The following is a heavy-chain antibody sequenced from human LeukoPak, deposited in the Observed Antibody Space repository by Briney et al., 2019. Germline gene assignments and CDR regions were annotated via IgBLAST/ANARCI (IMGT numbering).Heavy chain of an antibody. V-gene: IGHV1-18*01. Sequence: ASVKVSCKGSGYTFDRYGVTWVRQAPGQGLEWMGWISTYNGNTTYAQKIQGRVTMTTDTSTNTVYMDLRSLRSDDTAVYYCARDERARDFGAAGYFDYWGQGTLVTVSS. CDR3: ARDERARDFGAAGYFDY. J-gene: IGHJ4*02. CDR1: GYTFDRYG. CDR2: ISTYNGNT. D-gene: IGHD4-17*01.